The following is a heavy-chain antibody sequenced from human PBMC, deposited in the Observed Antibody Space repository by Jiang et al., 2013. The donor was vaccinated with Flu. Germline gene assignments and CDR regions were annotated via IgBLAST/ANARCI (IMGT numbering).Heavy chain of an antibody. CDR2: IKSKTDGGAT. D-gene: IGHD2-15*01. V-gene: IGHV3-15*07. CDR3: TTVYCSGGSCYVEVIDY. Sequence: VQLLESGGDLVKPGGSLRLSCATSGFSFTNAWMNWVRQVPGKGLEWVGRIKSKTDGGATDYSASVKGRFTISRGDSKATLYLQMNTLKTEDTAVYYCTTVYCSGGSCYVEVIDYWGQGTQVTVSS. CDR1: GFSFTNAW. J-gene: IGHJ4*02.